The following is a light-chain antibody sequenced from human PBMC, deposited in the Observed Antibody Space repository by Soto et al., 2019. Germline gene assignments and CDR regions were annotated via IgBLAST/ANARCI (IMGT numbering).Light chain of an antibody. CDR2: EVS. CDR3: SSYSSSTVRYV. J-gene: IGLJ1*01. CDR1: SSDVGSYDF. Sequence: QSALTQPASVSGSPGQSITMSCTGTSSDVGSYDFVSWYQQHPGKAPKLLIYEVSNRPSGVSARFSGSKSDNTAPLTISGLQAADEADYFCSSYSSSTVRYVFGSGTKLTVL. V-gene: IGLV2-14*01.